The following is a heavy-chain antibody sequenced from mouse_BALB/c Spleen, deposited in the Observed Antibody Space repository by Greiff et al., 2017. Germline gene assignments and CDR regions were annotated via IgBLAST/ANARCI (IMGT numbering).Heavy chain of an antibody. V-gene: IGHV14-3*02. D-gene: IGHD1-1*01. CDR1: GFNIKDTY. Sequence: EVQLQQSGAELVKPGASVKLSCTASGFNIKDTYMHWVKQRPEQGLEWIGRIDPANGNTKYDPKFQGKATITADTSSNTAYLQLSSLTSEDTAVYYCARGDYGSSYAFDYWGQGTTLTVSS. CDR2: IDPANGNT. J-gene: IGHJ2*01. CDR3: ARGDYGSSYAFDY.